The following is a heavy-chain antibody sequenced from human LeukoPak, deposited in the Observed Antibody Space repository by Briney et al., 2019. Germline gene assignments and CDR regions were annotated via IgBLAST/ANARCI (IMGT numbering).Heavy chain of an antibody. D-gene: IGHD3-3*01. J-gene: IGHJ4*02. CDR1: GFTFSSYA. CDR2: ISGSGGST. V-gene: IGHV3-23*01. CDR3: AKRYDFWSGYLGDY. Sequence: GGSLRLSCAASGFTFSSYAMSWVRQAPGKGLEWVSAISGSGGSTYYADSVKGRFTISRDNSKNTLYLQLNSLRAEDTAVYYCAKRYDFWSGYLGDYWGQGTLVTVSS.